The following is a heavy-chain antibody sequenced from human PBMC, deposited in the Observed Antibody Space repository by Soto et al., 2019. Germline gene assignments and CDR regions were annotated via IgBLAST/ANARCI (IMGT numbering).Heavy chain of an antibody. J-gene: IGHJ6*02. D-gene: IGHD2-15*01. CDR1: GFVFSSHA. Sequence: GGSLRLSCAASGFVFSSHAMSWVRQAPGKGLEWVAVISYDGSNKYYADSVKGRFTISRDNSKNTLYLQMNSLRAEDTAVYYCAKVSATPLHGMDVWGQGTTVTVSS. V-gene: IGHV3-30*18. CDR3: AKVSATPLHGMDV. CDR2: ISYDGSNK.